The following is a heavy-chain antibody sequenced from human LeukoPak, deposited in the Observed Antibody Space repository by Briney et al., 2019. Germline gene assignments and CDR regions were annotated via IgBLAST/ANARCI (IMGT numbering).Heavy chain of an antibody. J-gene: IGHJ4*02. Sequence: ASVKVSCKASGGTFSSYAISWVRQAPGQGLEWMGGIIPIFGTANYAQKFQGRVTITADESTSTAYMELSSLRSKDTAVYYCARDRATYYYDSSGYYQFDYWGQGTLVTVSS. CDR2: IIPIFGTA. V-gene: IGHV1-69*01. CDR1: GGTFSSYA. CDR3: ARDRATYYYDSSGYYQFDY. D-gene: IGHD3-22*01.